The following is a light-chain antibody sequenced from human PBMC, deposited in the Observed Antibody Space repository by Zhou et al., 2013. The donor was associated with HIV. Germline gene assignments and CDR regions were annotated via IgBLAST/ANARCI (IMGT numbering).Light chain of an antibody. J-gene: IGKJ1*01. Sequence: DIVLTQSPATLSLSPGERATLSCRASQSLNNFLAWYQQRPGQAPRLLMYDASTRATGIPDRFSGSGSGTDFTLTISSLEPEDFAVYYCQQYNKWPRTFGQGTKVEIK. CDR2: DAS. CDR1: QSLNNF. V-gene: IGKV3-11*01. CDR3: QQYNKWPRT.